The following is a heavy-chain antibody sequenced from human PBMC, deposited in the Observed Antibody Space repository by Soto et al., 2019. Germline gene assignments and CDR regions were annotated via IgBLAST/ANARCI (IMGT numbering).Heavy chain of an antibody. D-gene: IGHD5-12*01. J-gene: IGHJ4*02. CDR3: ARESSGYSSYFDY. Sequence: GGSLRLSCAGSGVTFSNYWIHWVRQAPGQGLAWVSRISRDGSSTTYADSVKGRFTISRDFAKNTVYLQMNSLTAEDTAVYYCARESSGYSSYFDYWGQGTLVTVSS. V-gene: IGHV3-74*01. CDR1: GVTFSNYW. CDR2: ISRDGSST.